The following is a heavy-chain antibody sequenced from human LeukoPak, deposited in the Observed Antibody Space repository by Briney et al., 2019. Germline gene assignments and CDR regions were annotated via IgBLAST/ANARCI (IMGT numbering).Heavy chain of an antibody. D-gene: IGHD6-6*01. J-gene: IGHJ5*02. Sequence: SETLSLTCTVSGGSISSGGYYWSWIRQPPGKGLEWIGYIYHSGSTYYNPSLKSRVTISVDRSKNQFSLKLSSVTAADTAVYYCATSSKAPPHNWFDPWGQGTLVTVSS. CDR3: ATSSKAPPHNWFDP. CDR1: GGSISSGGYY. CDR2: IYHSGST. V-gene: IGHV4-30-2*01.